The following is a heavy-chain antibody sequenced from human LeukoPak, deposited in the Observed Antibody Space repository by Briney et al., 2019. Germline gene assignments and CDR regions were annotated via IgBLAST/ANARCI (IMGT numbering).Heavy chain of an antibody. CDR3: ARDPERSLPHAFDV. CDR2: ISSSGSTI. CDR1: GFTFSDYY. J-gene: IGHJ3*01. D-gene: IGHD1-1*01. V-gene: IGHV3-11*04. Sequence: PGGSLRLSCAASGFTFSDYYMSWIRQAPGKGLEWVSYISSSGSTIYYADSVKGRFTISRDNAKNSLYLQMNSLRAEDTAVYYCARDPERSLPHAFDVWGQGTMVTVSS.